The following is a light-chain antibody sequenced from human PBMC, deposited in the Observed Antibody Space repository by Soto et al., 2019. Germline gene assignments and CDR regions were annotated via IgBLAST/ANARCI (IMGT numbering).Light chain of an antibody. Sequence: IQMTQSPSTLSASVGDRVTFTCRASQSLNTWLAWYQQKPGKAPKLLIYKASTLEVGVPSRFSGSGSGTEFTLTISTLQPSDFATYYWQQYASYPFTFGGGTRVEIK. CDR2: KAS. CDR3: QQYASYPFT. J-gene: IGKJ4*01. CDR1: QSLNTW. V-gene: IGKV1-5*03.